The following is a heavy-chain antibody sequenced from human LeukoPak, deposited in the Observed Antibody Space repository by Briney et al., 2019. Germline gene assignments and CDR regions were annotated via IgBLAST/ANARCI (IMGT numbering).Heavy chain of an antibody. Sequence: PGGSLRLSCAASGFTFSSYRMHGVGQAPGKGLGWFSRINSVGGTPTYEASVNGRFTISRDNAKNTLYLQMNSLRAEDTAVYYCARLGTSMVQGVIITAYYYYMDVWGKGTTVTVSS. J-gene: IGHJ6*03. D-gene: IGHD3-10*01. CDR2: INSVGGTP. V-gene: IGHV3-74*01. CDR3: ARLGTSMVQGVIITAYYYYMDV. CDR1: GFTFSSYR.